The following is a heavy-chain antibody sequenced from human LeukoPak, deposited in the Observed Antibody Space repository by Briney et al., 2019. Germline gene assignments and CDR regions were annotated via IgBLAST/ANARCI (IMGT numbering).Heavy chain of an antibody. Sequence: GASVTVSCKASGYTFIDHGISWVRQAPGQGIEWMGWISAYNGNTNYAQKLQGRLTMTTDTSTRTAYMELRSLRSDDTAVYYCARDSGSGWYNWFDLWGQGTLVTVSS. D-gene: IGHD6-19*01. CDR2: ISAYNGNT. V-gene: IGHV1-18*01. CDR1: GYTFIDHG. CDR3: ARDSGSGWYNWFDL. J-gene: IGHJ5*02.